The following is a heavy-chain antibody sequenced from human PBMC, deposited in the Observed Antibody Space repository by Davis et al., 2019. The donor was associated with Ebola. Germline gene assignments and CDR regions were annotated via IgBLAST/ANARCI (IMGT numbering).Heavy chain of an antibody. J-gene: IGHJ4*02. V-gene: IGHV3-23*01. Sequence: GGSLRLSCAASGFTFSSYAMSWVRQAPGKGLEWVSAINGGGSNTYYADSVKGRFTISRDNAKNSLYLQMNSLRAEDTAVYYCARGGIAARQRDYFDYWGQGTLVTVSS. CDR3: ARGGIAARQRDYFDY. CDR1: GFTFSSYA. CDR2: INGGGSNT. D-gene: IGHD6-6*01.